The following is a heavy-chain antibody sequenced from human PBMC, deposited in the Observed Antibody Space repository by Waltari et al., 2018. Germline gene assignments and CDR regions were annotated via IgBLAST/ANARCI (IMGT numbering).Heavy chain of an antibody. CDR2: IYHSGRT. Sequence: QVQLQESGPGLVKPSGTLSLTCAVSDGSLSSSNWWSWFRQPPGKGLEWIGEIYHSGRTNYNPSLKSRVTISVDKSKNQFSLKLNSVTAADTAVYYCARDLVGVTNYFDYWGQGTLVTVSS. CDR1: DGSLSSSNW. D-gene: IGHD1-26*01. V-gene: IGHV4-4*02. J-gene: IGHJ4*02. CDR3: ARDLVGVTNYFDY.